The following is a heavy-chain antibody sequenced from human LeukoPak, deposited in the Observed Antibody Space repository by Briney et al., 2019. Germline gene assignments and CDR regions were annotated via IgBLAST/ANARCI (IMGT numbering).Heavy chain of an antibody. D-gene: IGHD1-26*01. CDR3: ARDRGIVGFDP. J-gene: IGHJ5*02. CDR1: GFTFSSYG. CDR2: IWYDGSNK. Sequence: GGSLRLSCAASGFTFSSYGMHWVRQAPGKGLEWVAVIWYDGSNKYYADSVKGRFTISRDNSKNTLYLQVNSLRAEDTAVYYCARDRGIVGFDPWGQGTLVTVSS. V-gene: IGHV3-33*01.